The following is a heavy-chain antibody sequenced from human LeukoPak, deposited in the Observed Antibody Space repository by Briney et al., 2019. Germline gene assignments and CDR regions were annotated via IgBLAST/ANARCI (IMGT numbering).Heavy chain of an antibody. CDR2: IYYSGYT. D-gene: IGHD6-25*01. J-gene: IGHJ5*02. CDR1: GDSISNYY. CDR3: ARESSGIAAPGTRWFDP. Sequence: SETLSLTCTVSGDSISNYYWSWIRQPPGKGLEWLGYIYYSGYTNYNPSLKSRVTISVDTSKTQFSLKLSSVTAADTAVYYCARESSGIAAPGTRWFDPWGQGTLVTVSS. V-gene: IGHV4-59*12.